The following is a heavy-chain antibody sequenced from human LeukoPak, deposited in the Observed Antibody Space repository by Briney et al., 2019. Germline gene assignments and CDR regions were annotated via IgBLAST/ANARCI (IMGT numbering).Heavy chain of an antibody. J-gene: IGHJ6*02. CDR1: GFTFSSYA. V-gene: IGHV3-23*01. Sequence: PGGSLRLSCAASGFTFSSYAMSWVRQAPGKGLEWVSAISGSGGSTYYADSVKGRFTISRDNSKNTLYLQMNSLRAEDTAVYYCAKDLVKKLWFGEFMGMGVWGQGTTVTVSS. CDR2: ISGSGGST. CDR3: AKDLVKKLWFGEFMGMGV. D-gene: IGHD3-10*01.